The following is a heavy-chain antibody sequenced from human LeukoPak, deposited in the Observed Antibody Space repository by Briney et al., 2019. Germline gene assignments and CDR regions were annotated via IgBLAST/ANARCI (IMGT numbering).Heavy chain of an antibody. CDR2: IYHSGST. CDR1: GYSISSGYY. CDR3: ARGTPTEMATIMGPFDP. J-gene: IGHJ5*02. V-gene: IGHV4-38-2*02. Sequence: SETLSLTCTVSGYSISSGYYWGWIRQPPGKGLEWIGSIYHSGSTYYNPSLKSRVTISVDTSKNQFSLKLSSVTAADTAVYYCARGTPTEMATIMGPFDPWGQGTLVTVSS. D-gene: IGHD5-24*01.